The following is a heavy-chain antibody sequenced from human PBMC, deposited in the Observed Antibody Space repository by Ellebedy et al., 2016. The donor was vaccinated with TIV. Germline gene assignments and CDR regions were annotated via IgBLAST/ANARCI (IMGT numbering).Heavy chain of an antibody. CDR1: GGSFSGYY. D-gene: IGHD3-10*01. J-gene: IGHJ4*02. CDR2: INHSGTT. CDR3: ARGIYGSGSIDY. V-gene: IGHV4-34*01. Sequence: SQTLSLTCAVYGGSFSGYYWNWIRQPPGKGLEWIGEINHSGTTNYNPSLKSRVTISVDTSKNQFSLKLSSVTAADTAVYYCARGIYGSGSIDYWGQGTLVTVSS.